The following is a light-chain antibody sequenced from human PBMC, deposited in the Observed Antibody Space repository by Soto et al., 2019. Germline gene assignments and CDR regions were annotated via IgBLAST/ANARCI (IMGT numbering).Light chain of an antibody. CDR2: DAS. J-gene: IGKJ5*01. V-gene: IGKV3-20*01. CDR3: QQYGSSPIT. Sequence: ETVLTQSPATLSLSPGERATLSCRASQSVSNYVAWYQQKPGQAPRLLIYDASNRATGIPDRFSGSGSGTDFTLTISRLEPEDFAVYYCQQYGSSPITFGQGTRLEIK. CDR1: QSVSNY.